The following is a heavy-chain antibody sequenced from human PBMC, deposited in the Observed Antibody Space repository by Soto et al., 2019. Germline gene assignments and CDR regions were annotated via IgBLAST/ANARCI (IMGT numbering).Heavy chain of an antibody. CDR2: IYYSGST. CDR3: AREKMVRGVTGWFDP. Sequence: KSSETLSLTCTVSGGSISSGGYYWSWISQHPGKGLEWIGYIYYSGSTYYNPSLMSRVTITVDTSKNQFSLKLSSVTAAAPAVYYCAREKMVRGVTGWFDPWGQGTLVTVSS. V-gene: IGHV4-31*03. D-gene: IGHD3-10*01. CDR1: GGSISSGGYY. J-gene: IGHJ5*02.